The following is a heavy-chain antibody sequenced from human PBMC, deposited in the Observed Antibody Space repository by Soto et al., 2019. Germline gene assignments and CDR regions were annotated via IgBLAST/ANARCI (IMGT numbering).Heavy chain of an antibody. V-gene: IGHV1-69*06. J-gene: IGHJ6*02. CDR1: GGTSSNFV. Sequence: QMQLVQSGAEVKKSGSSVKVSCKASGGTSSNFVITWVRQVPGQGLEWLGGILPMFGAVKYAQKFPDRLTITADSSTNTAAMELGSLRPDDTAVYYCARPKRSGYDRGDSYYHTMDVWGHGPMVTVS. CDR3: ARPKRSGYDRGDSYYHTMDV. CDR2: ILPMFGAV. D-gene: IGHD2-21*02.